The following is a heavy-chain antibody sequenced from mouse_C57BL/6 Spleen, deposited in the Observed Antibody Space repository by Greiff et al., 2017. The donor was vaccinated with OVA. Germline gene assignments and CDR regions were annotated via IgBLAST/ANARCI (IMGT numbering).Heavy chain of an antibody. Sequence: EVQLVESGGGLVQPKGSLKLSCAASGFTFNTYAMHWVRQAPGKGLEWVARIRSKSSNYATYYADSVKDRFTISRDDSQSMLYLQMNNLKTEDTAMYYCVSSITTVVADWYFDVWGTGTTVTVSS. J-gene: IGHJ1*03. CDR2: IRSKSSNYAT. V-gene: IGHV10-3*01. CDR1: GFTFNTYA. D-gene: IGHD1-1*01. CDR3: VSSITTVVADWYFDV.